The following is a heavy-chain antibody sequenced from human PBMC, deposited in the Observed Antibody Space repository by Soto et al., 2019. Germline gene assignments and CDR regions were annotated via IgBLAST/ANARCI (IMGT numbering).Heavy chain of an antibody. Sequence: QVRLVASGGGVVEPGRSLRLSCVASGFTINRFGMEWVRQAPGKGLEWVALISSDGRNEYYSDSVKGRFTISRDMSKNTVYLQMNSLRVEDTAVYYCASVADYWGQGTLVTVSS. CDR3: ASVADY. CDR2: ISSDGRNE. V-gene: IGHV3-30*03. J-gene: IGHJ4*02. D-gene: IGHD2-21*01. CDR1: GFTINRFG.